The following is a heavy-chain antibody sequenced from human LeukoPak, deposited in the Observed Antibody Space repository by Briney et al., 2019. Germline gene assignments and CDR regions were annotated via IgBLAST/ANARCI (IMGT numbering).Heavy chain of an antibody. CDR1: EFTFSSYS. D-gene: IGHD6-6*01. Sequence: PGGSLRLSCAASEFTFSSYSMNWVRQAPGKGLEWVSYISSSSSTIYYADSVKGRFTISRDNAKNSLYLQMNSLRAEDTAVYACARDLDSSSSGYFQHWGQGTLVTVSS. CDR2: ISSSSSTI. J-gene: IGHJ1*01. CDR3: ARDLDSSSSGYFQH. V-gene: IGHV3-48*01.